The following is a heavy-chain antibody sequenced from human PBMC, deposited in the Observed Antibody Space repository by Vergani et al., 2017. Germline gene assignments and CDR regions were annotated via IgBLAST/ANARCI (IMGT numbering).Heavy chain of an antibody. V-gene: IGHV3-23*01. Sequence: VQLRQWGAGLVKPSETLSLTCGIYGDSLRGHYWSWVRQAPGKGLEWVSTITYNGGRTYYADSVTGRFTISRDNSKNTLFLQLKTLRAEDTGVYYCAKDYNIMGALHYWGQGTLVAVSS. D-gene: IGHD5-12*01. CDR2: ITYNGGRT. CDR1: GDSLRGHY. CDR3: AKDYNIMGALHY. J-gene: IGHJ4*02.